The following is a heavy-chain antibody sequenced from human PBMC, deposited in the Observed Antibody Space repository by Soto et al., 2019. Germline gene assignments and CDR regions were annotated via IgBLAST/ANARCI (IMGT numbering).Heavy chain of an antibody. D-gene: IGHD3-22*01. Sequence: QVQLVESGGGVVQPGRSLRLSCAASGFTFSSYGMHWVRQAPGKGLEWVAVISYDGSNKYYADSVKGRFTISRDNSKNTLYLQMNSLRAEDTAVYYCAKAGYYDTKNAFDIWGQGTMVTVSS. CDR1: GFTFSSYG. V-gene: IGHV3-30*18. CDR2: ISYDGSNK. CDR3: AKAGYYDTKNAFDI. J-gene: IGHJ3*02.